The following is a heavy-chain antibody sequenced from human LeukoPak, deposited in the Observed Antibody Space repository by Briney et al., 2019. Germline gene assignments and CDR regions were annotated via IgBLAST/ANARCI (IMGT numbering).Heavy chain of an antibody. V-gene: IGHV4-34*01. J-gene: IGHJ4*02. CDR1: GGSFSGYY. D-gene: IGHD6-13*01. Sequence: PSETLSLTCAVYGGSFSGYYWSWIRQPPGEGLEWIGEINHSGSTNYNPSLKSRVTISVDTSKNQFSLKLSSVTAADTAVYYCARGVAADSYYFDYWGQGTLVTVSS. CDR2: INHSGST. CDR3: ARGVAADSYYFDY.